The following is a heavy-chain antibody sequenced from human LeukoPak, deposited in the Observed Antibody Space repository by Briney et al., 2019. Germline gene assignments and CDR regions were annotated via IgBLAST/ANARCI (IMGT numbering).Heavy chain of an antibody. V-gene: IGHV4-59*12. CDR2: IYYVGST. J-gene: IGHJ4*02. CDR3: ASGAAYGEYVFDY. CDR1: SGSISSYY. Sequence: SETLTLTCTVSSGSISSYYWSWIRQPPGKGLEWIGYIYYVGSTNYNPSLRSRATMSVDTSKNQFSLKLTSVTAADTAVYYCASGAAYGEYVFDYWGQGTLVTVSS. D-gene: IGHD4-17*01.